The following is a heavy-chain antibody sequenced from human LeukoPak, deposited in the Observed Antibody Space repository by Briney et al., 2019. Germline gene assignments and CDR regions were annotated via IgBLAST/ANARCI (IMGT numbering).Heavy chain of an antibody. CDR3: AKFDYYDSSGYYNKVLDAFDI. CDR1: GFTFRSYA. Sequence: PGGSLRLSCGVSGFTFRSYAMSWVRQAPGKGLEWVSAISGSGGSTYYADSVKGRFTISRDNSKNTLYLQMNSLRAEDTAVYYCAKFDYYDSSGYYNKVLDAFDIWGQGTMVTVSS. J-gene: IGHJ3*02. D-gene: IGHD3-22*01. CDR2: ISGSGGST. V-gene: IGHV3-23*01.